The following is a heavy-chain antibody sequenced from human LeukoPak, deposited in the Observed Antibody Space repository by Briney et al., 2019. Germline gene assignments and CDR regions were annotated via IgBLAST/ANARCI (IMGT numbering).Heavy chain of an antibody. D-gene: IGHD3-9*01. V-gene: IGHV6-1*01. CDR1: GDSVSSNSAA. Sequence: SQTLSLTCAISGDSVSSNSAAWNWIRQSPSRGLEWLGRTYYRSKWYNDYAVSVKSRITINPDTSKNQFSLQLNSVTPEDTAVYYCARALKMEFDWFAAFDYWGQGTLVTVSS. CDR3: ARALKMEFDWFAAFDY. J-gene: IGHJ4*02. CDR2: TYYRSKWYN.